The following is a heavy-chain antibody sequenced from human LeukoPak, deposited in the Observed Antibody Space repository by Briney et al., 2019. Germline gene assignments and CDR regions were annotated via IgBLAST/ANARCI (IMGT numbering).Heavy chain of an antibody. J-gene: IGHJ6*03. CDR1: GYTFTGYY. D-gene: IGHD1-14*01. Sequence: ASVKVSCKATGYTFTGYYMHWVRQAPGQGLEWMGWINPNSGGTNYAQKFQGRVTMTRDTSISTAYMELSRLRSDDTAVYYCARGQQTDYYYYMDVWGKGTTVTVSS. V-gene: IGHV1-2*02. CDR3: ARGQQTDYYYYMDV. CDR2: INPNSGGT.